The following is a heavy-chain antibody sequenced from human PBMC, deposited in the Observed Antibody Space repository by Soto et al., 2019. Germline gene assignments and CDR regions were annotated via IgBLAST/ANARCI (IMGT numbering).Heavy chain of an antibody. CDR2: ISGSGGST. V-gene: IGHV3-23*01. CDR3: AKTTGQFGLAGY. Sequence: EVQLLESGGGLVQPGGSLRLSCAASGFIFSSSAMSWVRQSPGKGLEWVSAISGSGGSTYYADSVKGRFTISRDNSKNTLFLQMNSLRAEDTAVYYCAKTTGQFGLAGYWGQGTLVTVSS. CDR1: GFIFSSSA. J-gene: IGHJ4*02. D-gene: IGHD3-10*01.